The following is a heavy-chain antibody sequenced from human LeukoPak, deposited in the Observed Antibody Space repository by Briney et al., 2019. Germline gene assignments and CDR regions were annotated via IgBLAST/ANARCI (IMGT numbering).Heavy chain of an antibody. D-gene: IGHD2-15*01. J-gene: IGHJ4*02. CDR2: ISGSGGST. Sequence: GGSLRLSCAASGFTFSSYAMSWVRQAPGKGLEWVSAISGSGGSTYYADSVKGRFTISRDNSKNTPYLQMNSLRAEDTAVYYCAKGGYCSGGSCYSSFDYWGQGTLVTVSS. CDR1: GFTFSSYA. CDR3: AKGGYCSGGSCYSSFDY. V-gene: IGHV3-23*01.